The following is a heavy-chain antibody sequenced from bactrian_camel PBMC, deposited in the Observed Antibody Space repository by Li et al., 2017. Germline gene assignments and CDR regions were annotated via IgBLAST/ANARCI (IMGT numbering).Heavy chain of an antibody. Sequence: HVQLVESGGGSVQAGGPLRLSCAASGFTFSDYSMYWVRQAPGKGLEWVSMVNTGGSNTYYADSVKGRFTISKDNAANTLLPQMNSLKPEDTAVYYCAARGRTAWATWSYVIGARGPRSPSP. V-gene: IGHV3S1*01. J-gene: IGHJ4*01. CDR2: VNTGGSNT. CDR3: AARGRTAWATWSYV. D-gene: IGHD3*01. CDR1: GFTFSDYS.